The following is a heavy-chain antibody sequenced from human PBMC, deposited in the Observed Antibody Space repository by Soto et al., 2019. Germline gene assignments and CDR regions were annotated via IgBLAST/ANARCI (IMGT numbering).Heavy chain of an antibody. CDR1: GDSIHSDKYY. J-gene: IGHJ4*02. V-gene: IGHV4-39*01. D-gene: IGHD3-9*01. CDR3: ARLEGLATISYYFDF. CDR2: IYFRGNT. Sequence: QLQLQESGPGLVKPSETLSLTCSVSGDSIHSDKYYWGWIRQPPGKGLEWIGSIYFRGNTYYNPSLQTRVTISLDKSKSQFSLKLNSVSAADSAVYFCARLEGLATISYYFDFWGQGALVTVSS.